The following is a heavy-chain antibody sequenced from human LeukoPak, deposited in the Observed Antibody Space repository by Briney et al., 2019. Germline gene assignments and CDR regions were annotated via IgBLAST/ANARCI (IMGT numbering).Heavy chain of an antibody. Sequence: GGSLRLSCAASGFTVSSNYMSWVRQARGKGLEWVSVIYSGGSTYYADSVKGRFTISRDNSKNTLYLQMNSLRAEDTAVYYCARDSHDYGDSPGAFDIWGQGTMVTVSS. D-gene: IGHD4-17*01. J-gene: IGHJ3*02. V-gene: IGHV3-66*02. CDR2: IYSGGST. CDR3: ARDSHDYGDSPGAFDI. CDR1: GFTVSSNY.